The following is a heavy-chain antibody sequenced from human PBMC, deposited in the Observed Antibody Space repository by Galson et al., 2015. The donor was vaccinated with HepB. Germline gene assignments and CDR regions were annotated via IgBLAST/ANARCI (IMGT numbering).Heavy chain of an antibody. CDR2: IKSKTDGGTT. J-gene: IGHJ3*02. V-gene: IGHV3-15*01. CDR3: TTDRLFTMIDPIDI. Sequence: SLRLSCAASGFTVSNAWMTWVRQSPGKGLEWVGRIKSKTDGGTTDYAAPVKGRFTISRGDSKNTLYLQMNSLKTEDTAVYYCTTDRLFTMIDPIDIWGQGTMVTVSS. CDR1: GFTVSNAW. D-gene: IGHD3-22*01.